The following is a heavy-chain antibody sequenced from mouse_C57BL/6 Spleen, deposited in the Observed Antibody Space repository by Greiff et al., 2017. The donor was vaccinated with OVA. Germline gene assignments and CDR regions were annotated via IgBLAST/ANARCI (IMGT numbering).Heavy chain of an antibody. V-gene: IGHV7-3*01. Sequence: DVKLVASGGGLVQPGGSLSLSCAASGFTFTDYYMSWVRQPPGKALEWLGFIRNKANGYTTEYSASVKGRFTISRDNSHSILYLQMNALRAEDSATYYCASHYYGSSFYAMDYWGQGTSVTVSS. CDR1: GFTFTDYY. CDR3: ASHYYGSSFYAMDY. D-gene: IGHD1-1*01. J-gene: IGHJ4*01. CDR2: IRNKANGYTT.